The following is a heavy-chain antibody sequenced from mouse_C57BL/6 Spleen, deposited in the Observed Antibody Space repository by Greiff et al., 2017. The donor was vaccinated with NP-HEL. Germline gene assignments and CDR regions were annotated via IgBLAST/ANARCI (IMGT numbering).Heavy chain of an antibody. CDR2: INPSSGYT. Sequence: QVQLQQSGAELAKPGASVKLSCKASGYTFTSYWMHWVKQRPGQGLEWIGYINPSSGYTKSNQKFKDKATLTADKSSSTAYMQLSSLTYEDSAVYNSAIDHDGYFDYWGQGTLVTVSA. D-gene: IGHD2-3*01. J-gene: IGHJ3*01. CDR1: GYTFTSYW. CDR3: AIDHDGYFDY. V-gene: IGHV1-7*01.